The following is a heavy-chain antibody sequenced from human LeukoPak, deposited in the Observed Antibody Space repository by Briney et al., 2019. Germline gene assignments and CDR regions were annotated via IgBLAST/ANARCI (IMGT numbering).Heavy chain of an antibody. Sequence: GASVKVSCKASGYTFTGYYMHWVRQAPGQGLEWMGWINPNSGGTNYAQKFQGWVTMTRDTSISTAYMELSRLRSDDTAVYYCARERTAAYTYYYYGMDVWGQGTTVTVSS. CDR3: ARERTAAYTYYYYGMDV. CDR2: INPNSGGT. J-gene: IGHJ6*02. V-gene: IGHV1-2*04. D-gene: IGHD2-21*01. CDR1: GYTFTGYY.